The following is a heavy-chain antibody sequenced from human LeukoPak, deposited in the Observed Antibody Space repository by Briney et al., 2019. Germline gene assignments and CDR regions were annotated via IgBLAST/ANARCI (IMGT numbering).Heavy chain of an antibody. CDR3: TRPYSSGWYGTFSI. J-gene: IGHJ3*02. CDR2: VFHSGST. Sequence: PSETLSLTRTVSGGSITSYYWSWIRQPPGKGLEWIGHVFHSGSTNYNPSLKSRVTISVDTSKNQFSLKLSSVTAADTAVYYCTRPYSSGWYGTFSIWGQGTMVTVSS. V-gene: IGHV4-59*01. CDR1: GGSITSYY. D-gene: IGHD6-19*01.